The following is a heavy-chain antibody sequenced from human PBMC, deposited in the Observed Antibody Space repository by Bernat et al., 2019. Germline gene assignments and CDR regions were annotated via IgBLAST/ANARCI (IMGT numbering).Heavy chain of an antibody. J-gene: IGHJ5*02. CDR1: GGSVSSSSYY. CDR3: ARHPGSSGWYKWFDP. D-gene: IGHD6-19*01. Sequence: QLQLQESGPGLVKPSETLSLTCTVSGGSVSSSSYYWGWIRQPPGKGLEWIGSIYYSGSTYYTPSLKSRVTMSVDTSKNYFSLKLSSVTAADTAMYYCARHPGSSGWYKWFDPWGQGTLVTVSS. CDR2: IYYSGST. V-gene: IGHV4-39*01.